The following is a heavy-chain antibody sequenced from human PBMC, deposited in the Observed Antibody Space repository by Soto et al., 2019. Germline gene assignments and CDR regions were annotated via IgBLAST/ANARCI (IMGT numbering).Heavy chain of an antibody. D-gene: IGHD3-16*02. Sequence: SQTLSLTCAISGDSVSSTSAAWGWIRQSPSRGLEWLGRTYYRSKWYSDYAVSVKSRITINPDTSKNQFSLQLNSVTPEDTAVYYCARVSRDYVWGSYRYLIDYWGQGTLVTVSS. CDR3: ARVSRDYVWGSYRYLIDY. CDR2: TYYRSKWYS. CDR1: GDSVSSTSAA. J-gene: IGHJ4*02. V-gene: IGHV6-1*01.